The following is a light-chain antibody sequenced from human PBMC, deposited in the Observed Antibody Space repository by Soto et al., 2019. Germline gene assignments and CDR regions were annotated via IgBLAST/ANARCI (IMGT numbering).Light chain of an antibody. CDR1: SSDVGGYNY. CDR2: DVS. CDR3: SSYTSSSVV. V-gene: IGLV2-14*01. J-gene: IGLJ2*01. Sequence: QSALTQPASVSGSPGQSITISCTGTSSDVGGYNYVSWYQQHPGKAPKLMIYDVSNRPSGVSNRFSGSKSGNTASLTISGLQEEDEADYYCSSYTSSSVVFGGGTKLTVL.